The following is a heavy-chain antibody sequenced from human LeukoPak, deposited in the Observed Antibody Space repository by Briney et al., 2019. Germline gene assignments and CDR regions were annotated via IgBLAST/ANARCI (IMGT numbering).Heavy chain of an antibody. D-gene: IGHD3-3*01. CDR3: ARDHPAYYDFWSGYYKSSSPTYYFDY. Sequence: AASVKVSCKASGYTSTSYGISSVRQAPGQGLEWMGWISAYNGNTNYAQKLQGRVTMTTDTSTSTAYMELRSLRSDDTAVYYCARDHPAYYDFWSGYYKSSSPTYYFDYWGQGTLVTVSS. V-gene: IGHV1-18*01. CDR1: GYTSTSYG. J-gene: IGHJ4*02. CDR2: ISAYNGNT.